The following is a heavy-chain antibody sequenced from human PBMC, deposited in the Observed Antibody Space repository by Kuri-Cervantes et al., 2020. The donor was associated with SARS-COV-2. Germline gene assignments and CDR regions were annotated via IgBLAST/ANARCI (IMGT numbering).Heavy chain of an antibody. V-gene: IGHV3-72*01. Sequence: GESLKISCAASGFTFSDHYMDWVRQAPGKGLEWVGRTRNKANSYTTEYAASVKGRFTISRDDSKNSLYLQMNSLRAEDTAVYYCARGERFLIPLFDYWGQGTLVTVSS. D-gene: IGHD1-26*01. CDR2: TRNKANSYTT. CDR1: GFTFSDHY. CDR3: ARGERFLIPLFDY. J-gene: IGHJ4*02.